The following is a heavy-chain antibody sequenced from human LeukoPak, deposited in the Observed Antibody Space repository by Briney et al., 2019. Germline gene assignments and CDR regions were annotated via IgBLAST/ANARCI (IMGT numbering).Heavy chain of an antibody. J-gene: IGHJ4*02. D-gene: IGHD4-23*01. CDR2: ISSGRTDT. CDR1: GFTFSDYS. Sequence: GGSLRLSCSASGFTFSDYSMSWLPQAPGKGLEWVSYISSGRTDTNYADSVKGRFTISRDTAKNSLYLQMNSLRAEDTAIYYCARGVYGGNSGDSWGQGTLVTVSS. CDR3: ARGVYGGNSGDS. V-gene: IGHV3-11*05.